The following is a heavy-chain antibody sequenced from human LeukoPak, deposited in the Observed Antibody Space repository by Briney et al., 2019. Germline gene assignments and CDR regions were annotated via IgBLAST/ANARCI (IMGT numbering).Heavy chain of an antibody. CDR3: AKVLGGSPRWFDP. D-gene: IGHD3-16*01. J-gene: IGHJ5*02. CDR2: MNSDGSST. V-gene: IGHV3-74*01. CDR1: GFTLSRYW. Sequence: HAGGSLRLSCAASGFTLSRYWMHWVRQAPGKGLVSVAHMNSDGSSTNYADSVKGRFTISRDKVKNMLYLQMNSLRADDTAVYYCAKVLGGSPRWFDPWGQGTLVTVSS.